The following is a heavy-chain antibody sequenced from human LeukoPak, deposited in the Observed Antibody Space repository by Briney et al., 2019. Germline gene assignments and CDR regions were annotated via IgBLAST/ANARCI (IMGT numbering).Heavy chain of an antibody. CDR1: GYSISSGYY. D-gene: IGHD3-16*01. V-gene: IGHV4-38-2*02. J-gene: IGHJ4*02. CDR2: IYHSGST. CDR3: ARVRRVYYVWGSYSGFDYLDY. Sequence: PSETLPLTCTVSGYSISSGYYWGWIRQPPGKGLEWIGSIYHSGSTYYNPSLKSRVTISVDTSKNQFSLKLSSVTAADTAVYYCARVRRVYYVWGSYSGFDYLDYWGQGTLVTVSS.